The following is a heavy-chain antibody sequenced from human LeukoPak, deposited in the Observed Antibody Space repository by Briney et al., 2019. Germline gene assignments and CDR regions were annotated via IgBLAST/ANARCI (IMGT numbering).Heavy chain of an antibody. CDR2: ISSSSSYI. D-gene: IGHD4-11*01. J-gene: IGHJ6*03. CDR3: ARDRSSYSPYYYMDV. CDR1: GFTFSSYS. V-gene: IGHV3-21*01. Sequence: PGGSLRLSCAASGFTFSSYSVNWVRQAPGRGLEWVSSISSSSSYIYYADSVKGRFTISRDNAKNSLYLQMNSLRAEDTAVYYCARDRSSYSPYYYMDVWGKGTTVTVSS.